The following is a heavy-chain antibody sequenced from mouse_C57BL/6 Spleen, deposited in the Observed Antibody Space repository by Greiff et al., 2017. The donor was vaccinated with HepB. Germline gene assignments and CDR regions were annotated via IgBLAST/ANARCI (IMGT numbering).Heavy chain of an antibody. CDR2: IYPGDGDT. D-gene: IGHD2-5*01. Sequence: VQLQQSGAELVKPGASVKISCKASGYAFSSYWMNWVKQRPGKGLEWIGQIYPGDGDTNYNGKFKGKATLTADKSSSTAYMQLSSLTSEDSAVYFCARHSNYVYYFDYWGQGTTLTVSS. J-gene: IGHJ2*01. CDR3: ARHSNYVYYFDY. CDR1: GYAFSSYW. V-gene: IGHV1-80*01.